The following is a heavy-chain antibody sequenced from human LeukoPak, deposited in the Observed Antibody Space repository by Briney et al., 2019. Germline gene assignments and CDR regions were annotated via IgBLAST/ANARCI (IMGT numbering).Heavy chain of an antibody. J-gene: IGHJ4*02. D-gene: IGHD3-22*01. CDR2: TSYDGNNK. V-gene: IGHV3-30*18. CDR1: GFTFSSYG. CDR3: AKVGYYDSSGYYLIRPYFDY. Sequence: TGGSLRLSCAVSGFTFSSYGMYWVRQAPGKGLKWVAVTSYDGNNKYYADSVKGRFTISRDNSKNTLYLQMNSLRAEDTAVYYCAKVGYYDSSGYYLIRPYFDYWSQGTLVTVST.